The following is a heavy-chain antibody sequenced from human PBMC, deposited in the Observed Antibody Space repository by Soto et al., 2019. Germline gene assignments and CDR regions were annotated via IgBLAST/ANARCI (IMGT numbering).Heavy chain of an antibody. D-gene: IGHD2-15*01. CDR2: IYYSGST. V-gene: IGHV4-31*03. CDR3: ARETFVVVVAAKLNDVFDI. J-gene: IGHJ3*02. CDR1: GGSISSGGYY. Sequence: PSETLSLTCTVSGGSISSGGYYWSWIRQHPGKGLEWIGYIYYSGSTYYNPSLKSRVTISLDTSKAQFSLNLSSLTAADTAVYYCARETFVVVVAAKLNDVFDIGGKGTMVTVSS.